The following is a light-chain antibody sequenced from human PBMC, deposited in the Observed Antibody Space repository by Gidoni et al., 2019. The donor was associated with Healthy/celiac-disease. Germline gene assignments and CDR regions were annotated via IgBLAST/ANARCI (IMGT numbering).Light chain of an antibody. CDR1: SSDVGGYNY. CDR2: EVS. V-gene: IGLV2-14*01. Sequence: QSALTQPASVSGSPGQSITISCTGTSSDVGGYNYVSWYQQHPGKAPKLMIYEVSNRPSGVSNRFSGSKSGNTASLTISGLQAEDEADYYCSSYTSSSSHSFYVFGTGTKVTVL. J-gene: IGLJ1*01. CDR3: SSYTSSSSHSFYV.